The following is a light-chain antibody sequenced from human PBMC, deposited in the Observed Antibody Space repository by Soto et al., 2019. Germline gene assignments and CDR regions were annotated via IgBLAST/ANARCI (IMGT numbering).Light chain of an antibody. Sequence: EIVMTQSPATLSVSPVERATLSCRASQSVSSNLAWAQQKPGQAPRLLTYGASTRATGIPARFSGSGSGTEFTRTISSLQSEDVAVYYGQQYNNWPPLTFGGGPKVEIK. J-gene: IGKJ4*01. CDR2: GAS. CDR3: QQYNNWPPLT. CDR1: QSVSSN. V-gene: IGKV3-15*01.